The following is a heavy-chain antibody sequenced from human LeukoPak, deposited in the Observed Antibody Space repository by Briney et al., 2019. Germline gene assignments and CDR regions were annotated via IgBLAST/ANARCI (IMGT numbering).Heavy chain of an antibody. CDR2: ISAYNGNT. CDR1: GYTFTSYG. CDR3: ARAGYCSSTSCYYYYYGMDV. D-gene: IGHD2-2*01. V-gene: IGHV1-18*01. J-gene: IGHJ6*02. Sequence: AASVKVSFKASGYTFTSYGISWVRQAPGQGLEWMGWISAYNGNTNYAQKLQGRVTMTTDTSTSTAYMELRSLRSDDTAVYYCARAGYCSSTSCYYYYYGMDVWGQGTTVTVSS.